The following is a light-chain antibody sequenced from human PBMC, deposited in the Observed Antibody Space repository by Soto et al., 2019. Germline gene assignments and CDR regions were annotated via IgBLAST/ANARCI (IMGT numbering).Light chain of an antibody. Sequence: QSVLTQPASVSGSPGQSITISCTGTSSYVGAYNYVSWYQQHPGKAPELIIYDVSNRPSGVSNRFSGSKSGNTASLTISGLQAEDEADYHCSSHTTSNTYVFGTGTRSPS. J-gene: IGLJ1*01. CDR1: SSYVGAYNY. V-gene: IGLV2-14*01. CDR3: SSHTTSNTYV. CDR2: DVS.